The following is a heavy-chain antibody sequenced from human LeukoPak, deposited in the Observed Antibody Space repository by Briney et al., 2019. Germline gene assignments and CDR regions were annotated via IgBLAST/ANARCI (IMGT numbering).Heavy chain of an antibody. Sequence: PGGSLRLSCVASGFTFSDYYMSWIRQAPGKGLEWVSHIGSTAYYADSVKGRLIISRDNAKNSLYLQMNSLRAEDTAVYYCARDRGIVGTTGYYYMDVWGKGTTVTVSS. V-gene: IGHV3-11*04. D-gene: IGHD1-26*01. J-gene: IGHJ6*03. CDR1: GFTFSDYY. CDR2: IGSTA. CDR3: ARDRGIVGTTGYYYMDV.